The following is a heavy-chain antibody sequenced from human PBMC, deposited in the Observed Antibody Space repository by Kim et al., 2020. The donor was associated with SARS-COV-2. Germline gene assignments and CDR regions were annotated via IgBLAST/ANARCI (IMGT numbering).Heavy chain of an antibody. J-gene: IGHJ5*02. D-gene: IGHD1-26*01. CDR1: GGSISSSSYY. Sequence: SETLSLTCTVSGGSISSSSYYWGWIRQPPGKGLEWIGSIYYSGSTYYNPSLKSRVTISVDTSKNQFSLKLSSVTAADTAVYYCARGWGKRPPRGNWFDPWGQGTLVTVSS. V-gene: IGHV4-39*01. CDR2: IYYSGST. CDR3: ARGWGKRPPRGNWFDP.